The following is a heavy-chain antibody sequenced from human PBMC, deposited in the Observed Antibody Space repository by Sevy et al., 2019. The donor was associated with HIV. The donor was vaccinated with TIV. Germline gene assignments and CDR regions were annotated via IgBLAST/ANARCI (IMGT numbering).Heavy chain of an antibody. V-gene: IGHV1-46*01. CDR3: ARDVSLGTTDGFYCDY. D-gene: IGHD1-1*01. CDR2: IKPNDDFI. Sequence: ASVKVSCKGSGYSFTEFYMHWVRQAPGQGLEWMGIIKPNDDFIRYAQRFQGRITMTRDASTRTVYMELSSLRSEDTAMYYCARDVSLGTTDGFYCDYWGQGTLVTVSS. CDR1: GYSFTEFY. J-gene: IGHJ4*02.